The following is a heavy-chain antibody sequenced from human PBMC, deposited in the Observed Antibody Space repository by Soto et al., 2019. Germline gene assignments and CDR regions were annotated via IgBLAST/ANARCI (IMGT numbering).Heavy chain of an antibody. Sequence: PGGSLRLSCAASGFAFSPAWMTWVRQAPGKGLEWVALIKSKTSGETRAYAAPVKGRFTISRDDSRDTLYLQLNSLRPDDTAVFSCERGAYRYFDYWGQGPLVTVSS. CDR2: IKSKTSGETR. D-gene: IGHD4-4*01. CDR1: GFAFSPAW. CDR3: ERGAYRYFDY. V-gene: IGHV3-15*01. J-gene: IGHJ4*02.